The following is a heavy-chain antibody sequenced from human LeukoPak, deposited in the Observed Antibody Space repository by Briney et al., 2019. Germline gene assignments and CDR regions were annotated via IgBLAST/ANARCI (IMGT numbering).Heavy chain of an antibody. Sequence: GGSLRLSCAASGFTFGSYGMSWVRQAPGKGLEWVSGIRGTADSTYYADSVKGRFTISRDNSKNTLYLQMNSLRAEDTAVYYCAKDGPYYYDSSGYYPHAEYFQHWGQGTLVTVSS. V-gene: IGHV3-23*01. J-gene: IGHJ1*01. CDR1: GFTFGSYG. D-gene: IGHD3-22*01. CDR3: AKDGPYYYDSSGYYPHAEYFQH. CDR2: IRGTADST.